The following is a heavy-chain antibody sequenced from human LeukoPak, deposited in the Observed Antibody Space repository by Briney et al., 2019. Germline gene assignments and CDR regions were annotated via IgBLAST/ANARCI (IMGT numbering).Heavy chain of an antibody. CDR2: IYSGGAT. D-gene: IGHD6-13*01. CDR1: GHLFNSYA. CDR3: ARAAFASSWYEGGLDV. Sequence: GVSQTLSCAASGHLFNSYAVSWPRHARGRALEGRTVIYSGGATYYAGSVKGRFTTSRDNSKNTLYLQMNSLGAEDRAVYYCARAAFASSWYEGGLDVWGQGTTVTVSS. J-gene: IGHJ6*02. V-gene: IGHV3-66*01.